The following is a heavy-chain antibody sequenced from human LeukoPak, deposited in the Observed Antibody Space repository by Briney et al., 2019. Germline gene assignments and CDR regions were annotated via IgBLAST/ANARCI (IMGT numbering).Heavy chain of an antibody. CDR2: MSYDGSNQ. CDR3: TRLAGLDYYGTSGGNAFDF. J-gene: IGHJ3*01. D-gene: IGHD3-10*01. CDR1: GFTFSSYA. V-gene: IGHV3-30-3*01. Sequence: GGSLRLSCAASGFTFSSYAMHWVRQAPGKGLEWVAVMSYDGSNQYYADSVKGRFTVSRDNSKNTLYLQMNSLTVEDTAVYYCTRLAGLDYYGTSGGNAFDFWGLGTLVTVSS.